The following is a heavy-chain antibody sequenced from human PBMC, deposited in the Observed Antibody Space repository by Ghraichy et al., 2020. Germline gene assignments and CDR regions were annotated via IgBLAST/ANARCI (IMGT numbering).Heavy chain of an antibody. J-gene: IGHJ4*02. V-gene: IGHV3-7*03. D-gene: IGHD3-22*01. CDR3: ARPYYYDSSGSYRSTVRFDY. CDR1: GFTFSSYW. Sequence: GGSLRLSCAASGFTFSSYWMSWVRQAPGQGLEWVSNIKQDGSEKYYVDSVQGRFTISRDNPKNSLYLQMNSLRAEDTAVYYCARPYYYDSSGSYRSTVRFDYWGQGTLVTVSS. CDR2: IKQDGSEK.